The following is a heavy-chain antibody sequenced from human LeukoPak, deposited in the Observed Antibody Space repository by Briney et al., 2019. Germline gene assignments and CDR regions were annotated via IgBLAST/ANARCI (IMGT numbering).Heavy chain of an antibody. CDR3: ATTPTSGRYFY. CDR2: INPNSGGT. CDR1: GYTFTSYD. D-gene: IGHD6-19*01. V-gene: IGHV1-2*02. J-gene: IGHJ4*02. Sequence: ASVKVSCKASGYTFTSYDINWVRQATGQGLEWMGWINPNSGGTDYAQKFQGRVTMTRDTSISTAYMELSRLRSDDTAVYYCATTPTSGRYFYWGQGTLVTVSS.